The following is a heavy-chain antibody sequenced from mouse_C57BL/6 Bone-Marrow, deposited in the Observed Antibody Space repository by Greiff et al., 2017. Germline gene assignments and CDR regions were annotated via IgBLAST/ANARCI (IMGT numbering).Heavy chain of an antibody. J-gene: IGHJ4*01. V-gene: IGHV2-2*01. D-gene: IGHD1-1*01. Sequence: QVQLQQSGPGLVQPSQSLSITCTVSGFSLTSYGVHWVRQSPGKGLEWLGVIWSGGSTDYNAAFISRLSISKDNSKSQVFFKMNSLQADDTAIYYCARTPSGSSSYYAMDYWGQGTSVTVSS. CDR1: GFSLTSYG. CDR2: IWSGGST. CDR3: ARTPSGSSSYYAMDY.